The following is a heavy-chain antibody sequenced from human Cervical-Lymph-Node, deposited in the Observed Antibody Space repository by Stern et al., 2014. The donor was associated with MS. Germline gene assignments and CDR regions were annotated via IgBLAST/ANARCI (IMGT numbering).Heavy chain of an antibody. CDR3: ARQRYFDY. Sequence: EVQLVESGPEVKRPGESLKISCQASGYTFTSYWIGWVRQLPGKGLEWIAIIFPGGADIRYSPSSPGKVTISADKSSSTAYLQWNNLKASDTAIYYCARQRYFDYWGQGTLVTVSS. CDR2: IFPGGADI. J-gene: IGHJ4*02. V-gene: IGHV5-51*01. CDR1: GYTFTSYW.